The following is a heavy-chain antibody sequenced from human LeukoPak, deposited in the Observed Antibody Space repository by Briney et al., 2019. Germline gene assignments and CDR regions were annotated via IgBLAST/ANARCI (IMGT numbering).Heavy chain of an antibody. CDR1: GSTFSSYA. CDR3: AIYSGYGTSAFDI. D-gene: IGHD5-12*01. J-gene: IGHJ3*02. V-gene: IGHV3-23*01. CDR2: VSGGGGST. Sequence: GGSLRLSCAASGSTFSSYAMTWGRQGPGKGLGRVSDVSGGGGSTYYADSVKGRFTISRDNSKNTLYLQMHSLRAEDTAVYYCAIYSGYGTSAFDIWGQGTMVTVSS.